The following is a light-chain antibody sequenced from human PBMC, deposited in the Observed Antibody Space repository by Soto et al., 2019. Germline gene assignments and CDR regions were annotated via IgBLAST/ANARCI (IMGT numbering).Light chain of an antibody. CDR1: QGISSS. Sequence: DIQLTQSPSFLSASVTDSVTITCRASQGISSSLASYQQKPGKAPKLLIYDASTLQSGIPSRFSGSGSGTESTLTISSLQPADVATNYCQQLNSAPHTFGPGTKVDIK. J-gene: IGKJ3*01. CDR3: QQLNSAPHT. CDR2: DAS. V-gene: IGKV1-9*01.